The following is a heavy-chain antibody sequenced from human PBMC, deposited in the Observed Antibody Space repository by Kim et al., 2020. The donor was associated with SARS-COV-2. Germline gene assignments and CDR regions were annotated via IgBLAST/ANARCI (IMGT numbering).Heavy chain of an antibody. Sequence: GGSLRLSCAASGFTFSNYSMNWVRQAPGKGLEWVSPINSSRYIYYSDSVKCRLTISRDNAKNTLYLQMNSLRAEDTAVYYCARASLRISAYLDYWSQGTL. CDR1: GFTFSNYS. J-gene: IGHJ4*02. D-gene: IGHD2-15*01. CDR2: INSSRYI. V-gene: IGHV3-21*01. CDR3: ARASLRISAYLDY.